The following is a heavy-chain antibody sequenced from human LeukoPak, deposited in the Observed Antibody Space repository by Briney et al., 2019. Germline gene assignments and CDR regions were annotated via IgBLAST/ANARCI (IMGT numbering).Heavy chain of an antibody. CDR1: GGSISSYY. D-gene: IGHD3-10*01. Sequence: SETLSLTCTVSGGSISSYYWSWIRQPPGKGLEWIGYIYYSGSTNYNPSLKSRVTISVDTSKNQFSLKLSSVTAADTAVYYCARNYGSGSSGYYYYGMDVWGKGTTVTVSS. CDR3: ARNYGSGSSGYYYYGMDV. J-gene: IGHJ6*04. V-gene: IGHV4-59*01. CDR2: IYYSGST.